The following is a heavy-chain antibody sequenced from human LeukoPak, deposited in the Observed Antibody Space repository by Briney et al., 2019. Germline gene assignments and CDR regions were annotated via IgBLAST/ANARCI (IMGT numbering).Heavy chain of an antibody. CDR3: APRFGELLYFDY. J-gene: IGHJ4*02. Sequence: SETLSLTCAVYGGSFSGYYWSWNRQPPGKGLEWIGEINHSGSTNYNPSLKSRVTISVDTSKNQFSLKLSSVTAADTAVYYCAPRFGELLYFDYWGQGTLVTVSS. V-gene: IGHV4-34*01. CDR1: GGSFSGYY. CDR2: INHSGST. D-gene: IGHD3-10*01.